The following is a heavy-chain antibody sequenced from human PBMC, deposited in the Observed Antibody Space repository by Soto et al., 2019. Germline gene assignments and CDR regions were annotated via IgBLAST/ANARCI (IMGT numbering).Heavy chain of an antibody. V-gene: IGHV2-5*02. CDR1: GFSLSTSGVG. J-gene: IGHJ4*02. Sequence: QITLKESGPTLVKPTQTLTLTCTFSGFSLSTSGVGVGWIRQPPGKALEWLALSYWDDDKRYSPSLKSRLTITKDTSKNQVVLIMTNMDPVDTATYYCAHRVCRSTSCYAGDWGQGTLVTVSS. CDR3: AHRVCRSTSCYAGD. CDR2: SYWDDDK. D-gene: IGHD2-2*01.